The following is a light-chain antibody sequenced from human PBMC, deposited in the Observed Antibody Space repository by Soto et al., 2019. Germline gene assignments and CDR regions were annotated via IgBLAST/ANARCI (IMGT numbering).Light chain of an antibody. J-gene: IGLJ3*02. CDR2: EVD. Sequence: QSVLTQPASVSGSPGQSITISCTGTSSDVGGYNYVSWYQQHPGRAPKLIVYEVDNRPSGVSTRFSASKSGNTASLTIAGLQAEDEADYYCSSYTRRSTVVFGGGTQLTVL. V-gene: IGLV2-14*01. CDR3: SSYTRRSTVV. CDR1: SSDVGGYNY.